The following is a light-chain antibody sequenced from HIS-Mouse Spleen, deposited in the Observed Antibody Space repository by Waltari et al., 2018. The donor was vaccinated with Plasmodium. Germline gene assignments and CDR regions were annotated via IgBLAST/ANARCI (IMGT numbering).Light chain of an antibody. Sequence: QSALTQPASVSGSPGQSITLSCTGTSSDVGGYNSVSWYQQNPGKAPKLMIYDVSNRPSGVSNRFSGSKSGNTASLTISGLQAEDEADYYCSSYTSSSTLVFGGGTKLTVL. V-gene: IGLV2-14*03. CDR2: DVS. CDR1: SSDVGGYNS. J-gene: IGLJ2*01. CDR3: SSYTSSSTLV.